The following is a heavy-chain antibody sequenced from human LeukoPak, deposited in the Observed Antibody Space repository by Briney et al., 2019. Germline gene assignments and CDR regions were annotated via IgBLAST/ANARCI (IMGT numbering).Heavy chain of an antibody. CDR3: GRGSVAFGELNY. D-gene: IGHD3-10*01. CDR1: GFTSSSYA. V-gene: IGHV3-30-3*01. J-gene: IGHJ4*02. CDR2: ISYDGSNK. Sequence: PGGSLRLSCAASGFTSSSYAMNWVREAPGKGLEWVAVISYDGSNKFYADSVKGRFTLSRDNSKNTLYLQMNSLRTEDTAVYYCGRGSVAFGELNYWGQGILVTVSS.